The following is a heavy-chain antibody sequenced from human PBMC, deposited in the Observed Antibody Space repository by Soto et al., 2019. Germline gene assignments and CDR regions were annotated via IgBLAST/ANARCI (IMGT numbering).Heavy chain of an antibody. CDR1: GGRISSGDYY. CDR3: ARDKGKDYDFFSGSWFDP. J-gene: IGHJ5*02. CDR2: IYYSGST. Sequence: SETLSLICTVSGGRISSGDYYGSCIRQPPGKGLEWIGYIYYSGSTYYNPSLKIRVTISVDTSKNQFSLKLSSVTAADTDVYYCARDKGKDYDFFSGSWFDPRGQGILVTVS. D-gene: IGHD3-3*01. V-gene: IGHV4-30-4*01.